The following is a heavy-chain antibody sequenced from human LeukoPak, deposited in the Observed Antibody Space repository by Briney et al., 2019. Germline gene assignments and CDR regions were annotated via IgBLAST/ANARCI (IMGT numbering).Heavy chain of an antibody. D-gene: IGHD6-19*01. V-gene: IGHV3-53*01. J-gene: IGHJ4*02. CDR2: IHSGGST. CDR1: GLSVSSNY. Sequence: GGSLRLSCAASGLSVSSNYMSWVRQAPGKGPEWGSVIHSGGSTYYVDSVKGRFTISRDYSKNTLYLQMTSLRAEDTAVYYCARGVSSSGWGTFDDWGQGTLVTVSS. CDR3: ARGVSSSGWGTFDD.